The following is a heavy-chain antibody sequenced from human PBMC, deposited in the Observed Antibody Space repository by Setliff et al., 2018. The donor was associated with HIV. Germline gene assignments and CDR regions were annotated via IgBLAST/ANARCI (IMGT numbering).Heavy chain of an antibody. J-gene: IGHJ6*03. CDR3: ARLSIPAYYYMDV. D-gene: IGHD2-21*01. CDR2: INPSGGRT. CDR1: GYMFIAYG. Sequence: ASVKVSCKTSGYMFIAYGMSWVRRAPGQGLEWMGLINPSGGRTSYAQKFQGRLTMTRDTSRSTAYMELRSLRSDDTAVYYCARLSIPAYYYMDVWGKGTTVTVSS. V-gene: IGHV1-46*01.